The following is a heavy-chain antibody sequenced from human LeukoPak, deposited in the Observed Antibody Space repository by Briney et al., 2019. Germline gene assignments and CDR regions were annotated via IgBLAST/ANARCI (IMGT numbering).Heavy chain of an antibody. CDR3: ARGGLVYDTISHFDY. Sequence: GGTLRLSCAASGFTFSSYDMTWVRQAPGKGLEWVSDIGGSGGSTYYADSVRRRLTISRDNSKNTLYLQMNSLSAEDAAVYYCARGGLVYDTISHFDYWGQGTLVTVSS. J-gene: IGHJ4*02. CDR2: IGGSGGST. D-gene: IGHD3-3*01. CDR1: GFTFSSYD. V-gene: IGHV3-23*01.